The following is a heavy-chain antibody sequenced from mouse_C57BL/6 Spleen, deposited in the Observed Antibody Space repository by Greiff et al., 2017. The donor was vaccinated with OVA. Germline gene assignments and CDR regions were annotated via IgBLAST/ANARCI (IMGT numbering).Heavy chain of an antibody. V-gene: IGHV2-9-1*01. CDR2: IWTGGGT. CDR3: ARKSGGYDEDAMDY. CDR1: GFSLTSYA. D-gene: IGHD2-2*01. Sequence: VKLLESGPGLVAPSQSLSITCTVSGFSLTSYAISWVRQPPGKGLEWLGVIWTGGGTNYNSALKSRLSISKDNSKSQVFLKMNSLQTDDTARYYCARKSGGYDEDAMDYWGQGTSVTVSS. J-gene: IGHJ4*01.